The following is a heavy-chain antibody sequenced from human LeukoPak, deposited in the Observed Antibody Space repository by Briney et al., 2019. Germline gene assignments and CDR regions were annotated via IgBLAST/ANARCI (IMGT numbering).Heavy chain of an antibody. Sequence: GGSLRLSCAASGFTFSSYGMHWVRQAPGKGLEWVAFIRYDGSNKYYADSVKGRFTISRDNSKNTLYLQMNSLRAEDTAVYYCARVDCSGGSCLGDAFDIWGQGTMVTVSS. D-gene: IGHD2-15*01. J-gene: IGHJ3*02. CDR1: GFTFSSYG. CDR2: IRYDGSNK. CDR3: ARVDCSGGSCLGDAFDI. V-gene: IGHV3-30*02.